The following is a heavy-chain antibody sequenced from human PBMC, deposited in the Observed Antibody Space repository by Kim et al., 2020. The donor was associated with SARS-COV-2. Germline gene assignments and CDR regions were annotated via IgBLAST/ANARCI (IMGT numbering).Heavy chain of an antibody. D-gene: IGHD5-12*01. V-gene: IGHV4-39*07. J-gene: IGHJ6*02. CDR3: ARDVRSGYLYYYYYYGMDV. CDR2: IYYSGST. Sequence: SETLSLTCTVSGGSISSSSYYWGWIRQPPGKGLEWIGSIYYSGSTYYNPSLKSRVTISVDTSKNQFSLKLSSVTAADTAVYYCARDVRSGYLYYYYYYGMDVWGQGTTVTVSS. CDR1: GGSISSSSYY.